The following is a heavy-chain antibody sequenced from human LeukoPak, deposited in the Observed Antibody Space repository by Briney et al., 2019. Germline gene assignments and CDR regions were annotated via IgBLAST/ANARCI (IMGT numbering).Heavy chain of an antibody. V-gene: IGHV4-59*08. CDR3: GRGGGYSCDYAFSI. J-gene: IGHJ3*02. CDR1: GGYMTGDY. CDR2: MYYTGSA. Sequence: PSETLSVTCTVSGGYMTGDYSNWIRQPPGKELEWIAYMYYTGSANYNPSLQSRVTTSVDTSKNQFSLRLSAVTAADTAVYYCGRGGGYSCDYAFSIWEQVAMVTVSS. D-gene: IGHD2-15*01.